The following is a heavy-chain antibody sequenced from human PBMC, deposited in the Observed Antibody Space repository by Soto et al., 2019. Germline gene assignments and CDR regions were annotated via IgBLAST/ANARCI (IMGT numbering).Heavy chain of an antibody. J-gene: IGHJ5*02. CDR1: GGSISSGNYY. D-gene: IGHD5-18*01. CDR2: IYSTGSS. CDR3: ARDGIQLWLSARDRFVP. V-gene: IGHV4-30-4*01. Sequence: PSETLSLTCTVSGGSISSGNYYWSWIRQSPGKGLEWIGYIYSTGSSYYNPSLRSRVSMSVDTSKNQFSLNLSSVTAADTAVYFCARDGIQLWLSARDRFVPWGQATLVTVS.